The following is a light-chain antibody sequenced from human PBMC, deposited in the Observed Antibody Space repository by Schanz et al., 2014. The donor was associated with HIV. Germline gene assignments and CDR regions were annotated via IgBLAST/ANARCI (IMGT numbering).Light chain of an antibody. Sequence: EIVMTQSPTTLSVSPGERATLSCRASQSVRSDLAWYQQKPGQAPRLLIYGASTRATGVPARFSGSGSGTDFTLTISRLEPEDSAVYYCQQYGSSYTFGQGTKLEIK. CDR2: GAS. CDR3: QQYGSSYT. J-gene: IGKJ2*01. V-gene: IGKV3-15*01. CDR1: QSVRSD.